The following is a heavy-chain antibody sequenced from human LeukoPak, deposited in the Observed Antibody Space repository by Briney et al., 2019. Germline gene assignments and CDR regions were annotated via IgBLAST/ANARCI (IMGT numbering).Heavy chain of an antibody. Sequence: PSETLSLTRTVSGGSISSSSYYWGWIRQPPGKGLEWIGSIYYSGSTYYNPSLKSRVTISVDTSKNQFSLKLSSVTAADTAVYYCARQGVGYYYDSSGYYYRYWGQGTLVTVSS. J-gene: IGHJ4*02. CDR3: ARQGVGYYYDSSGYYYRY. D-gene: IGHD3-22*01. V-gene: IGHV4-39*01. CDR1: GGSISSSSYY. CDR2: IYYSGST.